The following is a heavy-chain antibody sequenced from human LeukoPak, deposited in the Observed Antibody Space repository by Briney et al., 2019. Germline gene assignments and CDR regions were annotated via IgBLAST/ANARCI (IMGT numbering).Heavy chain of an antibody. CDR2: VSGSGGST. J-gene: IGHJ3*02. Sequence: GGSLRLSCAASGFTFSGYAMTWVRQAPGKGLEWVSAVSGSGGSTYYADSVKGRFAISRDNSKNTLYLQMNSLRAEDTAVYYCAKVSVAVALGDAFDIWGQGTMVTVSS. V-gene: IGHV3-23*01. D-gene: IGHD6-13*01. CDR3: AKVSVAVALGDAFDI. CDR1: GFTFSGYA.